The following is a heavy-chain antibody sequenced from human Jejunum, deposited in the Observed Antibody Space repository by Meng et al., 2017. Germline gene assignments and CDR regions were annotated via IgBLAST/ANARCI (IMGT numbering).Heavy chain of an antibody. CDR3: TSAFMTTVTPGDY. J-gene: IGHJ4*02. V-gene: IGHV1-2*02. D-gene: IGHD4-17*01. CDR2: INPNSGST. Sequence: ASVKVSCKASGYNFIYYYIHWLRQAPGQGLEWMGWINPNSGSTNSAQKFQGRVTLTRDTSISTVYMEQSSLTSDDTAVYYCTSAFMTTVTPGDYWGQGTLVTVSS. CDR1: GYNFIYYY.